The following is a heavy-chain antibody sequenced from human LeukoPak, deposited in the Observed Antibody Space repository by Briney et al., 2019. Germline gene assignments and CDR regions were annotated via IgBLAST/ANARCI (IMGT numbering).Heavy chain of an antibody. V-gene: IGHV4-59*07. D-gene: IGHD2/OR15-2a*01. CDR3: ARGGPSTKFYDA. CDR2: ISNSGST. Sequence: TATLSLTCTVSGASISSDYWSWIRQPPGKTLESIGYISNSGSTNSSPSLKSRVTISLDTSKYQFSLKMSSVTAADTAVYFCARGGPSTKFYDAWGQGTLVTVSS. J-gene: IGHJ5*02. CDR1: GASISSDY.